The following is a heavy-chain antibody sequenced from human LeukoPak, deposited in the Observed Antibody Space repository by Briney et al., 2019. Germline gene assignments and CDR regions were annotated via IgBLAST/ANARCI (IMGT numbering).Heavy chain of an antibody. Sequence: GGSLRLSCAVSGITLSNYGMSWVRQAPGKGLEWVAGISDGGGSTNYADSVKGRFTISRDNPKNTLYLQMNSLRADDTAVYFCAKRGVVIRVILVGFHKAAYYFDSWGRGALVTVSS. CDR2: ISDGGGST. J-gene: IGHJ4*02. V-gene: IGHV3-23*01. CDR3: AKRGVVIRVILVGFHKAAYYFDS. CDR1: GITLSNYG. D-gene: IGHD3-22*01.